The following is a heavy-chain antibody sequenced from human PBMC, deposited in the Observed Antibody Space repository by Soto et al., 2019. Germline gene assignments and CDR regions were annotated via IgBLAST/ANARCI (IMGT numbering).Heavy chain of an antibody. CDR3: ARQGSGSEYPQYFYYGMDV. CDR2: IKPNSGVA. V-gene: IGHV1-2*02. CDR1: GYTFTAYY. Sequence: VELVQSGAEVEKPGAAVRISCKTSGYTFTAYYIHWVRQAPGQGLEWMGWIKPNSGVANYAQKFQGRVTMTRDTSISTVYMELTKMRSEDTTIYYCARQGSGSEYPQYFYYGMDVWGQGTTAAASS. D-gene: IGHD5-12*01. J-gene: IGHJ6*02.